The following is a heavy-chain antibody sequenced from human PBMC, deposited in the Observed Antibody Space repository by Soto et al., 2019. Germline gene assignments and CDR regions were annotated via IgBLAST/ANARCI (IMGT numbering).Heavy chain of an antibody. V-gene: IGHV3-74*01. CDR3: VRDKHHNWFDP. Sequence: GGSLRLSCAASGFTFSSYWMHWVRQVPGKGLVWVSRINNDGSAATYADSVKGRFTISRDNAKNTVYLQMNSLRAEDTAVYYGVRDKHHNWFDPWGQGTPVTVSS. J-gene: IGHJ5*02. CDR2: INNDGSAA. CDR1: GFTFSSYW.